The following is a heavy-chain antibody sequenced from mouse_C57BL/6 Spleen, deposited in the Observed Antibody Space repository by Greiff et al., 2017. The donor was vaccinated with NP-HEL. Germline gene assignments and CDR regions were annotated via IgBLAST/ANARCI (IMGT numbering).Heavy chain of an antibody. CDR3: ARRTYGSSYEAMDY. CDR1: GYTFTSYW. V-gene: IGHV1-64*01. CDR2: IHPNSGST. Sequence: VQLQQPGAELVKPGASVKLSCKASGYTFTSYWMHWVKQRPGQGLEWIGMIHPNSGSTNYNEKFKSKATLTVDKSSSTAYMQLSSLTSEDSAVYYCARRTYGSSYEAMDYWGQGTSVTVSS. J-gene: IGHJ4*01. D-gene: IGHD1-1*01.